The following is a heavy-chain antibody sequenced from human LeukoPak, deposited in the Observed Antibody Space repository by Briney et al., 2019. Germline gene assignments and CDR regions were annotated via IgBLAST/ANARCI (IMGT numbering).Heavy chain of an antibody. CDR1: GYTFTTYA. CDR2: INAGNGNT. Sequence: ASVKVSCKASGYTFTTYAMHWVRQAPGQRLEWMGWINAGNGNTKYSQNFQGRVTITRDTSTSTAYMELRSLRSDDTAVYYCARVAAAGDYFDYWGQGTLVTVSS. J-gene: IGHJ4*02. V-gene: IGHV1-3*01. D-gene: IGHD6-13*01. CDR3: ARVAAAGDYFDY.